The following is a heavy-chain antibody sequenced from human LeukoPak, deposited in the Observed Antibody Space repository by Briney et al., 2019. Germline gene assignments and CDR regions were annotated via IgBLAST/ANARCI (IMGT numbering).Heavy chain of an antibody. Sequence: ASVKVSCKASGYTLTSYDINWVRQATGQGLEWMGWMSPNSGNTGYAQKFQGRVTITRNTSISTAYMELSSLRSEDTAVYYCARGLRSISLGVYYYYMDVWGKGTTVTVSS. CDR1: GYTLTSYD. J-gene: IGHJ6*03. CDR3: ARGLRSISLGVYYYYMDV. D-gene: IGHD3-10*01. V-gene: IGHV1-8*03. CDR2: MSPNSGNT.